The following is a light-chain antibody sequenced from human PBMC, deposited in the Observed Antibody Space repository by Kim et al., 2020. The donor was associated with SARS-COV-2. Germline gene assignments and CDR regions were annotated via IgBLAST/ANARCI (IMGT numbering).Light chain of an antibody. V-gene: IGKV1-5*03. J-gene: IGKJ1*01. CDR1: QSVDGW. CDR2: QAS. Sequence: DIQMTQSPSSLSASVGDRVTMTCRASQSVDGWLAWYQQKPGKAPRLLIYQASKLAGGIPSRFSGSGSGTHFTLTVSNLQSDDSAIYYCKQYETYWTFGPGTKVDIK. CDR3: KQYETYWT.